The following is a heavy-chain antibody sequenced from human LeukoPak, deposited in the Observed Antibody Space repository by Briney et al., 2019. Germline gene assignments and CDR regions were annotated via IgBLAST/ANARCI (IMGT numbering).Heavy chain of an antibody. CDR1: GFTFSSYS. D-gene: IGHD2-21*02. V-gene: IGHV3-23*01. J-gene: IGHJ4*02. CDR2: ISGSGGST. Sequence: GGSLRLSCAASGFTFSSYSVNWVRHAPGKGLEWVSAISGSGGSTYYADSVKGRFTVSRDNSKNTLYVQMKSLRAEDTAVYYCAKDFVVVPGNVNYFDYWGQGTLVTVSS. CDR3: AKDFVVVPGNVNYFDY.